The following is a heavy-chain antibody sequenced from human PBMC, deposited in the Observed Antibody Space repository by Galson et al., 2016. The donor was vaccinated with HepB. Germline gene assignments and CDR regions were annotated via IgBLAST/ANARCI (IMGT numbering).Heavy chain of an antibody. Sequence: SLRLSCAASGFTFSRYSMNWVRQAPGKGLEWVAYISRGRNDIYYADSVKGRFTISRDNAKNSVSLQMHNPKVEDTAVYYCAEDLGYAYGIYYYYYMDVWGKGTTVTVSS. J-gene: IGHJ6*03. CDR2: ISRGRNDI. V-gene: IGHV3-21*01. D-gene: IGHD3-10*01. CDR1: GFTFSRYS. CDR3: AEDLGYAYGIYYYYYMDV.